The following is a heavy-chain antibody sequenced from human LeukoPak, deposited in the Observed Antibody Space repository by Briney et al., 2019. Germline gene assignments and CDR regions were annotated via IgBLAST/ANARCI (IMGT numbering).Heavy chain of an antibody. V-gene: IGHV3-21*01. J-gene: IGHJ4*02. CDR2: INSRSNDI. CDR1: GFSFSDYS. Sequence: GGSLRLSCVTSGFSFSDYSMNWVRQAPGKGLEWVSSINSRSNDIYYADSVKGRFTISRDNSKNTLYLQMNSLRAEDTAVYYCAKDSTSGYSYGGLDYWGQGTLVTVSS. CDR3: AKDSTSGYSYGGLDY. D-gene: IGHD5-18*01.